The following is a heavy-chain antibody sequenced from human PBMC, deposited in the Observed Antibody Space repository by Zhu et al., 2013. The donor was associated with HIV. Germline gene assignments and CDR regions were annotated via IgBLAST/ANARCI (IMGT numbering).Heavy chain of an antibody. D-gene: IGHD3-22*01. CDR1: GGTFSSYA. J-gene: IGHJ3*02. CDR2: IIPIFGTA. V-gene: IGHV1-69*01. Sequence: QVQLVQSGAEVKKPGSSVKVSCKASGGTFSSYAISWVRQAPGQGLEWMGGIIPIFGTANYAQKFQGRVTITADESTSTAYMELSSLRSEDTAVYYCARVVVLRMATIRGAFDIWGQGTMVTVSS. CDR3: ARVVVLRMATIRGAFDI.